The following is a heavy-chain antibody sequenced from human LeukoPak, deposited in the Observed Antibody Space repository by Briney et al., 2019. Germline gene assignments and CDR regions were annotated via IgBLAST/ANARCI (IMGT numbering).Heavy chain of an antibody. CDR3: AAGLGDTSGYYYVFGLS. V-gene: IGHV3-23*01. J-gene: IGHJ4*02. D-gene: IGHD3-22*01. CDR2: ISASGGST. Sequence: GGSLRLSCAASGFTFSSSAMSWVRQVPGKGLEWVSGISASGGSTSYADSVRGRFTISRDNSKNTLYVQMNSLRDEDTAVYYCAAGLGDTSGYYYVFGLSWGQGTLVTVSS. CDR1: GFTFSSSA.